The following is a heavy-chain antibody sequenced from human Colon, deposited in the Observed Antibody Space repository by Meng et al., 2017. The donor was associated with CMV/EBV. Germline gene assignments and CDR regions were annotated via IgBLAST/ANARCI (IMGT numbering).Heavy chain of an antibody. CDR3: ATGSGDFDH. J-gene: IGHJ4*02. D-gene: IGHD1-26*01. CDR1: GAPISNFF. CDR2: IQSDGNT. Sequence: QLQLQESGPGLVRPSETLCLTCSVSGAPISNFFWSWIRQSAGMRLEWIGRIQSDGNTYYNPSLKSRVTVSQDTSKNQISLRLRSVTAADTAVYYCATGSGDFDHWGQGTLVTVSS. V-gene: IGHV4-4*07.